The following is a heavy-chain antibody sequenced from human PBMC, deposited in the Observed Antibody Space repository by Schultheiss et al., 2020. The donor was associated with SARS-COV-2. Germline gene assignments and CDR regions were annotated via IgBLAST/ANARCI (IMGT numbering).Heavy chain of an antibody. V-gene: IGHV4-4*02. CDR3: ARARGGTTTGYYFDY. J-gene: IGHJ4*02. D-gene: IGHD1-14*01. Sequence: SETLSLTCAVSGGSISSSNWWSWVRQPPGKGLEWIGEIYHSGSTNYNPSLKSRVTISVDKSKNQFSLKLSSVTAADTAVYYCARARGGTTTGYYFDYWGQGTLVTVSS. CDR1: GGSISSSNW. CDR2: IYHSGST.